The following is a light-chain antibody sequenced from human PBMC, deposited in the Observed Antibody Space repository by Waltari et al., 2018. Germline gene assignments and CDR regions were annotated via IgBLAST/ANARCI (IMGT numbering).Light chain of an antibody. J-gene: IGKJ2*01. CDR1: QSLLHNNGYNY. CDR2: LGS. CDR3: MQALQTPYT. Sequence: DIVMTQSPFSLPVTPGEPASISCRSSQSLLHNNGYNYLDWYLQKPGQSPQLLIYLGSNRASGVPDRFSGSGSGTDLTLKISRVEAEDVGVYYCMQALQTPYTFGQGTKLEIK. V-gene: IGKV2-28*01.